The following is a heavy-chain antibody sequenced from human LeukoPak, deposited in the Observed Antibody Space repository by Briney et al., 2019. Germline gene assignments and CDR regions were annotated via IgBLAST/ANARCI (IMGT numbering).Heavy chain of an antibody. CDR3: ARASSGSYSNRDAFAI. J-gene: IGHJ3*02. D-gene: IGHD1-26*01. V-gene: IGHV1-2*02. Sequence: ASVKVSCKASGFTFNAYNIHWVRQAPGQGLEWMGWINPKSGGANYAQKFQGRVTKTWDTSISTAYMELSRLRSDDTAVYYCARASSGSYSNRDAFAIWGQGTMVTVSS. CDR1: GFTFNAYN. CDR2: INPKSGGA.